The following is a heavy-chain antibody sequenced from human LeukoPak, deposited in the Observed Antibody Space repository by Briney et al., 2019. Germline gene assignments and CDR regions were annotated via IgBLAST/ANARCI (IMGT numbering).Heavy chain of an antibody. V-gene: IGHV4-34*01. CDR1: GGSFSDSY. CDR2: IYYSGRT. J-gene: IGHJ1*01. CDR3: ARRRYYDGSGYLE. D-gene: IGHD3-22*01. Sequence: SETLSLTCAVYGGSFSDSYWDGIRHPPGKGREGIGTIYYSGRTYYSPSLNSRVTMSVDTSSNQFSLNLRSVTAADTAVYYCARRRYYDGSGYLEWGQGTLLSVSS.